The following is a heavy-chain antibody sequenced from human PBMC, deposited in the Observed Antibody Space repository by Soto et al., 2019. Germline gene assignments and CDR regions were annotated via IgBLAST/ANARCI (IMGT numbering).Heavy chain of an antibody. CDR1: GDSVSSGSYY. D-gene: IGHD5-12*01. CDR2: IYYSGST. J-gene: IGHJ4*02. CDR3: ARWLGYGPHFDY. Sequence: PSETLSLTCTVSGDSVSSGSYYWMWIRQPPGKGLEWIGYIYYSGSTYYNPSLKSRVTISVDTSKNQFSLKLSSVTAADTAVYYCARWLGYGPHFDYWGQGTLVTVSS. V-gene: IGHV4-30-4*01.